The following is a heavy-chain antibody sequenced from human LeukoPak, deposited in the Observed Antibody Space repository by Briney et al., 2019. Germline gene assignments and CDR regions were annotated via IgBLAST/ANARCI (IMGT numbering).Heavy chain of an antibody. CDR1: GYTFTGYY. J-gene: IGHJ4*02. CDR2: INPNSGGT. Sequence: ASVKVSCKASGYTFTGYYMHWVRQAPGQGLEWMGWINPNSGGTNYAQKFQGRVTMTRDTSISTGYMELSRLRSDDTAVYYCARCDSGSYYLLGYWGQGTLVTVSS. D-gene: IGHD1-26*01. CDR3: ARCDSGSYYLLGY. V-gene: IGHV1-2*02.